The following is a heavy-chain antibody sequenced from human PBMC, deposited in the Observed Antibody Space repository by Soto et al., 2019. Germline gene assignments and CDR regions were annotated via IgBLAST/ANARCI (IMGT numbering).Heavy chain of an antibody. D-gene: IGHD3-3*01. CDR2: ISGSGGST. CDR3: ANHNQTADFWSGYPYFDY. CDR1: GFTFSSYA. J-gene: IGHJ4*02. V-gene: IGHV3-23*01. Sequence: GGSLRLSCAASGFTFSSYAMSWVRQAPGKGLEWVSAISGSGGSTYYADSVKGRFTISRDNSKNTLYLQMNSLRAEDRAEYYCANHNQTADFWSGYPYFDYWGQGTLVTVSS.